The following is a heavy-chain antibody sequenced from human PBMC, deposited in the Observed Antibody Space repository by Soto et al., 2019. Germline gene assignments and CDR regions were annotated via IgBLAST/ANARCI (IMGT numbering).Heavy chain of an antibody. V-gene: IGHV3-23*01. CDR2: ISGSCGTT. CDR1: GFTFSSYA. Sequence: PGGSLRLSCAASGFTFSSYAMSWVRQAPGKGLEWVSAISGSCGTTYYADSVKGRFTISRENSKNTMYLQMNSRRAEDTAVYYCAKEPYDSSGYFPFDYWGQGTLVTVYS. J-gene: IGHJ4*02. D-gene: IGHD3-22*01. CDR3: AKEPYDSSGYFPFDY.